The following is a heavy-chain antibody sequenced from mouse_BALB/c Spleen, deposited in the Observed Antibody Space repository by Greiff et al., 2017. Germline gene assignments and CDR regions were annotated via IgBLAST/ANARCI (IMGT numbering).Heavy chain of an antibody. D-gene: IGHD1-2*01. CDR2: ILPGSGST. V-gene: IGHV1-9*01. Sequence: QVQLQQSGAELMKPGASVKISCKATGYTFSSYWIEWVKQRPGHGLEWIGEILPGSGSTNYNEKFKGKATFTADTSSNTAYMQLSSLTSEDSAVYYCARGYGYEAMDYWGQGTSVTVSS. CDR3: ARGYGYEAMDY. J-gene: IGHJ4*01. CDR1: GYTFSSYW.